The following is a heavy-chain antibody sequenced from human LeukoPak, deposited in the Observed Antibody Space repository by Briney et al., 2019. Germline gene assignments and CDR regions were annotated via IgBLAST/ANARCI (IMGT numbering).Heavy chain of an antibody. D-gene: IGHD4-17*01. CDR3: ARENDYGDYRLDY. Sequence: SETLSLTCTVSGGSVSSGSYYWSWIRQPPGKGLEWIGYIYYSGSTNYNPSLKSRVTISVDTSKNQFSLKLSSVTAADTAVYYCARENDYGDYRLDYWGQGTLVTVSS. CDR1: GGSVSSGSYY. CDR2: IYYSGST. J-gene: IGHJ4*02. V-gene: IGHV4-61*01.